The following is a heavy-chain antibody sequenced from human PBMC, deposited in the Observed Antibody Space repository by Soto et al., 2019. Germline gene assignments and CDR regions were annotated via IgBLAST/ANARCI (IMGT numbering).Heavy chain of an antibody. J-gene: IGHJ6*02. D-gene: IGHD2-2*01. Sequence: GGSLRLSCAASGFTFSSYGMHWVRQAPGKGLEWVAVISYDGSNKYYADSVKGRFTISRDNSKNTLYLQMNSLRAEDTAVYYCAKEEVCSSTCCYSVYYYYYGMDVWGQGTTVTVSS. V-gene: IGHV3-30*18. CDR2: ISYDGSNK. CDR3: AKEEVCSSTCCYSVYYYYYGMDV. CDR1: GFTFSSYG.